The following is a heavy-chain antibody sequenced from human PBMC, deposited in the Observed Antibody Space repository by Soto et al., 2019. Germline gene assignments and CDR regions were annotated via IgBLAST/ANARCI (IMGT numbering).Heavy chain of an antibody. V-gene: IGHV3-33*01. CDR3: ARDAVSSSSLKAGGMDV. Sequence: WGALRRSCGASGCTYSSCARCWVPQAPSKGLEWVAVIWYDGSNKYYADSVKGRFTISRDNSKNTLYLQMNSLRAEDTAVYYCARDAVSSSSLKAGGMDVWGQGTTVPVSS. CDR1: GCTYSSCA. D-gene: IGHD6-6*01. CDR2: IWYDGSNK. J-gene: IGHJ6*02.